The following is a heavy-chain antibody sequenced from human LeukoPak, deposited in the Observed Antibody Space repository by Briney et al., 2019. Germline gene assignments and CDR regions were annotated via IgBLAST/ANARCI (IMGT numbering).Heavy chain of an antibody. CDR3: ARDKSAGADTGSSFYY. CDR2: VKQDGSEK. Sequence: GGSLRLSCAVSGFTFSNYWMTWARKAPGKGLEWVASVKQDGSEKYYVDFVKGRFTVSRDNAKKSLYLQMNNLRAEDTAIYYCARDKSAGADTGSSFYYWGQGVLVTVSS. CDR1: GFTFSNYW. J-gene: IGHJ4*02. V-gene: IGHV3-7*03. D-gene: IGHD3-10*01.